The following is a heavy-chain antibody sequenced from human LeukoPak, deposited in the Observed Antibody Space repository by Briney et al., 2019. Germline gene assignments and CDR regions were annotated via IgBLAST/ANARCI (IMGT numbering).Heavy chain of an antibody. CDR3: ARESGCSSTSCSYYFDY. CDR2: IIPIFGTA. CDR1: GGTFSSYA. V-gene: IGHV1-69*13. D-gene: IGHD2-2*01. Sequence: ASVKVSCKASGGTFSSYAISWVRQAPGQGLEWMGGIIPIFGTANYAQKFQGRVTITADESTSTAYMELSSLRSEDTAVYYCARESGCSSTSCSYYFDYWGQGTPVTVSS. J-gene: IGHJ4*02.